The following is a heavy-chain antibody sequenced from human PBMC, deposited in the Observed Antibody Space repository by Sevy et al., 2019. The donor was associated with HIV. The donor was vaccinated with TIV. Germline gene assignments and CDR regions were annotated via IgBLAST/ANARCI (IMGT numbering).Heavy chain of an antibody. CDR2: KKQDGSEK. J-gene: IGHJ3*02. V-gene: IGHV3-7*03. D-gene: IGHD6-19*01. CDR3: ATYSSPYDAFDI. Sequence: GESLKISCAASGFTLSTYWMSWVRQAPGKGLEWVANKKQDGSEKYYVGSVKGRFTISRDNAKNSLYLQMNSLRAEDTAVYYCATYSSPYDAFDIWGQGTMVTVSS. CDR1: GFTLSTYW.